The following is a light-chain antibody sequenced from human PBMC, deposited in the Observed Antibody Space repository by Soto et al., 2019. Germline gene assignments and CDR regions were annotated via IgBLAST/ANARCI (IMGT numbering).Light chain of an antibody. CDR2: GAF. J-gene: IGKJ4*01. CDR1: QSVSSN. V-gene: IGKV3-15*01. CDR3: QEYKNWPPLA. Sequence: EIVMTQSPATLSVSPGERVTLSCRASQSVSSNLAWYQQKPGQAPRLLIYGAFTRATGIPARFSGSESGTEFTLAISSPQSEGFADYYCQEYKNWPPLAFGGGTKVDIK.